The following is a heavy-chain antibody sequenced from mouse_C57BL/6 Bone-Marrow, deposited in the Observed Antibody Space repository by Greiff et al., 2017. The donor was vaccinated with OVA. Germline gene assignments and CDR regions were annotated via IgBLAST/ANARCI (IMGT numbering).Heavy chain of an antibody. CDR2: INPNYGTT. Sequence: VQLKQSGPELVKPGASVKISCKASGYSFTDYNMNWVKQSNGKSLEWIGVINPNYGTTSYNQKFKGKATLTVDQSSSTAYMQLNSLTSEDSAVYYCARRLDYGSSYVGDYWGQGTTLTVSS. CDR3: ARRLDYGSSYVGDY. V-gene: IGHV1-39*01. J-gene: IGHJ2*01. CDR1: GYSFTDYN. D-gene: IGHD1-1*01.